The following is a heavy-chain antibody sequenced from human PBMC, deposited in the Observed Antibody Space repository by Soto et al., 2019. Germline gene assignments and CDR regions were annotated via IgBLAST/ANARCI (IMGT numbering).Heavy chain of an antibody. J-gene: IGHJ4*02. V-gene: IGHV4-39*01. CDR3: TRRPIAYCSGGSCYPIDY. Sequence: QLQLQESGPGLVKSSETLSLTCTVSGASMNINNYYWGWVRQPPGKGLEWVGTIYRTGSTYYNPSLESRITISVDMSKNQFSLKLSSVTAADTAVYYCTRRPIAYCSGGSCYPIDYWGQGTLVTVSS. CDR1: GASMNINNYY. D-gene: IGHD2-15*01. CDR2: IYRTGST.